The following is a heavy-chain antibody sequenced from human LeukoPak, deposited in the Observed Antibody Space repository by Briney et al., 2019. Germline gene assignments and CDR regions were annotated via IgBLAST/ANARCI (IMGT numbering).Heavy chain of an antibody. CDR1: GFTFSSYW. V-gene: IGHV3-74*01. D-gene: IGHD5-12*01. J-gene: IGHJ4*02. Sequence: QAGGSLRLSCAASGFTFSSYWMHWVRQAPGKGLVWVSRINSDGSSTNYADSVKGRFTISRDNAKNTLYLQMNSLRAEDTAVYYCTTEGIVATIVPDYWGQGTLVTVSS. CDR3: TTEGIVATIVPDY. CDR2: INSDGSST.